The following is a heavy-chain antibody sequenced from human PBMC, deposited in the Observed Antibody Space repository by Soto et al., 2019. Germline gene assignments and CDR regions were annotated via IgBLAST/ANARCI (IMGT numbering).Heavy chain of an antibody. Sequence: EVDLVESGGGLVQPGRSLRLSCVASGFTFDDHGMHWVRQIPGRGLEWVSGISWNSGSIGYAESMKGRFTIFRDNAKNSLYLEMNSLRQEDTALYYCVRDTSSGWHLKDHWGQGVQVSVSS. D-gene: IGHD3-9*01. CDR1: GFTFDDHG. CDR3: VRDTSSGWHLKDH. V-gene: IGHV3-9*01. CDR2: ISWNSGSI. J-gene: IGHJ4*02.